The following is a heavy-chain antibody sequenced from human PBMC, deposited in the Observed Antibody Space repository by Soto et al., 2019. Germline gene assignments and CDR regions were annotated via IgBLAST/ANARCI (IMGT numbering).Heavy chain of an antibody. V-gene: IGHV4-59*01. J-gene: IGHJ4*02. CDR2: IYYSGST. CDR1: GDSISSYY. D-gene: IGHD4-17*01. CDR3: ARDYGEYVIDY. Sequence: SETLSLTCAVSGDSISSYYWSWIRQPPGKGLEWIGYIYYSGSTNYNPSLKSRVTISVDTSKNQFSLKLSSVTAADTAVYYCARDYGEYVIDYWGQGTLVTVSS.